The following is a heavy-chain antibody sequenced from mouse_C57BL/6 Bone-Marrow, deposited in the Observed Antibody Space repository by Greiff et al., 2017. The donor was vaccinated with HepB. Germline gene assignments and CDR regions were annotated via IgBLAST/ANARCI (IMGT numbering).Heavy chain of an antibody. Sequence: EVKLVEAGAGLVKPGGSLKFSCAASGFTFSSYAMSWVRQTPEKRLEWVAYISSGGDYIYYADTVKGRFTISRDNARNTLYLQMSSLKSEDTAMYYCTRGAGTWFAYWGQGTLVTVTA. D-gene: IGHD4-1*01. V-gene: IGHV5-9-1*02. CDR2: ISSGGDYI. CDR3: TRGAGTWFAY. J-gene: IGHJ3*01. CDR1: GFTFSSYA.